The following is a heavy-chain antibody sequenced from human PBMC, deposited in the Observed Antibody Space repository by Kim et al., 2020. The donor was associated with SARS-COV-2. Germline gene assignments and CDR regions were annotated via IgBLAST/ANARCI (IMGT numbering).Heavy chain of an antibody. D-gene: IGHD3-3*01. CDR3: ARENSLTTFGAVVGNQYFGMDV. J-gene: IGHJ6*02. Sequence: ASVKVSCKSSRYTFTAYAMHWVRQAPGQRLEWMGWIHGDNGDTKSSQKFQDRVTFSRDRTASTAYMELSSLRSEDTAVYYCARENSLTTFGAVVGNQYFGMDVCGQGTTVIVS. V-gene: IGHV1-3*01. CDR1: RYTFTAYA. CDR2: IHGDNGDT.